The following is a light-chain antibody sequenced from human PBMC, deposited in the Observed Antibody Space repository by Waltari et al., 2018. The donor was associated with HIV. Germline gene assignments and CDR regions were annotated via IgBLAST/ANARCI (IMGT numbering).Light chain of an antibody. CDR3: QQSHNIPLT. J-gene: IGKJ1*01. Sequence: DIQMTQSPSSLSASVGARVTLTCRASQNIGDYLNWYHQKPGKAPQLLISGASSLQSGVPSRFRGSGSGTEFTLTISSLQPEDFATYFCQQSHNIPLTFGQGTKVEIK. CDR2: GAS. V-gene: IGKV1-39*01. CDR1: QNIGDY.